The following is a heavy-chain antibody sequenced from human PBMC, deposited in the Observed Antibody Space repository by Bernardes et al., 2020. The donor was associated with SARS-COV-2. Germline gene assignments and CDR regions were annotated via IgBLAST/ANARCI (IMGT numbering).Heavy chain of an antibody. V-gene: IGHV3-73*01. D-gene: IGHD3-22*01. CDR3: AKQRSSGGDF. J-gene: IGHJ3*01. CDR1: GFIFSDSA. Sequence: GVSLRLSRAASGFIFSDSAMHWVRQASGKGLEWVGRIRSKANNYATAYGASVKGRFTIFRDDSKNTAYLQMNSLKTEDTALYYCAKQRSSGGDFWGQGTMVTVSS. CDR2: IRSKANNYAT.